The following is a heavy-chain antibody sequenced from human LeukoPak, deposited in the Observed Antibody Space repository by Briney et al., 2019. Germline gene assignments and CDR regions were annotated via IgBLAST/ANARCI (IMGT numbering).Heavy chain of an antibody. J-gene: IGHJ6*04. D-gene: IGHD4-17*01. CDR1: GFTFSSYG. CDR3: ARDPGNDYGDYVGHYYGMDV. CDR2: IWYDGSNK. V-gene: IGHV3-33*01. Sequence: GGSLRLSCAASGFTFSSYGMHWVRQAPGKGLEWVAVIWYDGSNKYYADSVKGRFTISRDNSKNTLYLQMNSLRAEDTAVYYCARDPGNDYGDYVGHYYGMDVWGKGTTVTVSS.